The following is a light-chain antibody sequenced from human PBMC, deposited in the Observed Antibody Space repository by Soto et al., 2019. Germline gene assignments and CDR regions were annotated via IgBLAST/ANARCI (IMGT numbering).Light chain of an antibody. J-gene: IGLJ1*01. CDR1: TSDIGAYNY. Sequence: QSALTRPASVSGSPGQSIAISCTGTTSDIGAYNYVSWYQQHAGKAPKLIIYEVSRRPSGVSNRFSGSKSGSTASLTISGLQAEDEALYYCGSSSGITTLLFATGTKVTVL. V-gene: IGLV2-14*01. CDR2: EVS. CDR3: GSSSGITTLL.